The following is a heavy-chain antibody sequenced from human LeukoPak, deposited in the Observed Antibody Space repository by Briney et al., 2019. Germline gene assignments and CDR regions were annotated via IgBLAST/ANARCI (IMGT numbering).Heavy chain of an antibody. D-gene: IGHD6-19*01. Sequence: ASVKVSCKASGYTFTGYYMHWVRQAPGQGLEWMGWINPNSGGTNYAQKFQGRVTMTRDTSTSTAYMGLSRLRSDDTAVYYCARFPVANLDAFDIWGQGTMVTVSS. V-gene: IGHV1-2*02. CDR3: ARFPVANLDAFDI. CDR2: INPNSGGT. J-gene: IGHJ3*02. CDR1: GYTFTGYY.